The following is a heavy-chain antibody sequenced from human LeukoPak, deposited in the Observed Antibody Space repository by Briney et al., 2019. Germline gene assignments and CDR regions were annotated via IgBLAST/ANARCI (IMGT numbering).Heavy chain of an antibody. J-gene: IGHJ5*02. CDR1: GGSFSGYY. Sequence: PSETLSLTCAVYGGSFSGYYWSWIRQPPGKGLEWIGEINHSGSTNYNPSLKSRVTISVDTSKNQFSLKLSSVTAADTAVYYCARDSDVVVPAAGFDPWGQGTLVTVSS. D-gene: IGHD2-2*01. CDR3: ARDSDVVVPAAGFDP. V-gene: IGHV4-34*01. CDR2: INHSGST.